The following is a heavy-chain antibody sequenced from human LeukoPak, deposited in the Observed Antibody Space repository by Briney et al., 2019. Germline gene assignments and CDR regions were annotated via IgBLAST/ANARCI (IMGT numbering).Heavy chain of an antibody. V-gene: IGHV3-74*01. D-gene: IGHD3-22*01. Sequence: GGSLRLSCAASGFTFSSYWMHWVRQAPGKGLVWVSRINSDGSSTSYADSVKGRFTISRDNAKNSLYLQMNSLRAEDTAVYYCMYYYDSSTAYGMDVWGQGTTVTVSS. J-gene: IGHJ6*02. CDR3: MYYYDSSTAYGMDV. CDR1: GFTFSSYW. CDR2: INSDGSST.